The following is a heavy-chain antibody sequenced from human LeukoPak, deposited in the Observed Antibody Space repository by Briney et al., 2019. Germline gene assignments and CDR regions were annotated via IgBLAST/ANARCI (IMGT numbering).Heavy chain of an antibody. V-gene: IGHV1-2*02. J-gene: IGHJ4*02. CDR2: INPNSGGT. CDR3: ARSDLTGYYRIDY. Sequence: ASVKVSCKASGGTFSSYAISWVRQAPGQGLEWMGWINPNSGGTNYAQKFQGRVTMTRDTSISTAYMELSRLRSDDTAVYYCARSDLTGYYRIDYWGQGTLVTVSS. D-gene: IGHD3-9*01. CDR1: GGTFSSYA.